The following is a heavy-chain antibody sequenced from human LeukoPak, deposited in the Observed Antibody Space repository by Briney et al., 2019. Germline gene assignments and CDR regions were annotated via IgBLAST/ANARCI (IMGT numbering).Heavy chain of an antibody. D-gene: IGHD3-3*01. CDR2: IIPIFGTA. J-gene: IGHJ4*02. V-gene: IGHV1-69*13. Sequence: SVKVSCKASGGTFSSYAISWVRQAPGQGLEWMGGIIPIFGTANYAQKFQGRVTITADESTSTAYMELSSLTSEDTAVYYCARSLNLDFWSGYYYFDYWGQGTLVTVSS. CDR3: ARSLNLDFWSGYYYFDY. CDR1: GGTFSSYA.